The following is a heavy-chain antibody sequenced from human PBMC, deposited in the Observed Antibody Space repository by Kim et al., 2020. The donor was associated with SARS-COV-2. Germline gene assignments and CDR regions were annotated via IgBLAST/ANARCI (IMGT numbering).Heavy chain of an antibody. V-gene: IGHV4-34*01. CDR1: GGSFSGYY. CDR2: INHSGST. J-gene: IGHJ5*02. CDR3: ARARITIFGVLKTWWFDP. Sequence: SETLSLTCAVYGGSFSGYYWSWIRQPPGKGLEWIGEINHSGSTNYNPSLKSRVTISVDTSKNQFSLKLSSVTAADTAVYYCARARITIFGVLKTWWFDPWGQGTLVTVSS. D-gene: IGHD3-3*01.